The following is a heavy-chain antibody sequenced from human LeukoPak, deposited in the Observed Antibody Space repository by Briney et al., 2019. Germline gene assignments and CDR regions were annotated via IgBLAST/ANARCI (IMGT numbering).Heavy chain of an antibody. CDR1: GGTFSSYA. Sequence: SVKVSCKASGGTFSSYAISWVRQAPGQGLEWMGGIIPIFGTANYAQKFQGRVTITADESTSTAYMELSSLRSEDTAVYYCARALAYYDYVWGSYKGTYFDYWGQGTLVTVSS. CDR3: ARALAYYDYVWGSYKGTYFDY. J-gene: IGHJ4*02. D-gene: IGHD3-16*01. CDR2: IIPIFGTA. V-gene: IGHV1-69*13.